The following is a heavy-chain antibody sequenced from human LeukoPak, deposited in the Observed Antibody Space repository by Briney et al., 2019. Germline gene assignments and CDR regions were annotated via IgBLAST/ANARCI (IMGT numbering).Heavy chain of an antibody. J-gene: IGHJ6*02. CDR1: GFTVSSNY. CDR2: IYSGGST. Sequence: GGSLRLSCAASGFTVSSNYMSWVRQAPGKGLEWVSVIYSGGSTYYADSVKGRFTISRDNSKNTLYLQMNSLRAEDTAVYYCAREIGYCSSTSCDFYYYYGMDVWGQGTTVTVSS. CDR3: AREIGYCSSTSCDFYYYYGMDV. D-gene: IGHD2-2*01. V-gene: IGHV3-66*01.